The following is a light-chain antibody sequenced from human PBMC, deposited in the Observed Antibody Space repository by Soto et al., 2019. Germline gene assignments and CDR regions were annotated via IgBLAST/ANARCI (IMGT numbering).Light chain of an antibody. CDR3: QSYDSSLSGSYV. CDR2: GNS. J-gene: IGLJ1*01. V-gene: IGLV1-40*01. Sequence: QSVLTQPPSVSGAPGQMVTISCTGSSSNIGAGYDVHWYQQLPGTAPKLLIYGNSNRPSGVPDRFSGSTSGTSASLAITGLQAEDEADYYCQSYDSSLSGSYVFGAGTKVTVL. CDR1: SSNIGAGYD.